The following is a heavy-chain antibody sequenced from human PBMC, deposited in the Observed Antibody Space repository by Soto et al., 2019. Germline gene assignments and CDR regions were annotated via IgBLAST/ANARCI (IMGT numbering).Heavy chain of an antibody. CDR3: AKDRERIATRSIDF. CDR1: GFTFSSYA. J-gene: IGHJ4*02. D-gene: IGHD6-6*01. Sequence: EVQLLASGGGLVQPGGSLRLSCAASGFTFSSYAISWGRQAPGKGLEWVSGISGSGVSTYYADSVKGRFTISRDNSKSTLYLQMNSLRAEDTAVYYCAKDRERIATRSIDFWGQGTLVTVSS. V-gene: IGHV3-23*01. CDR2: ISGSGVST.